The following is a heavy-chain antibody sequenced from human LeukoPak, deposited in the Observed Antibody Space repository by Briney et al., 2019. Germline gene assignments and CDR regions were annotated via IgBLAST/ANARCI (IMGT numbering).Heavy chain of an antibody. CDR3: ARTLRVWFGELPTPNFDY. V-gene: IGHV3-48*03. CDR2: NSSSGSTI. CDR1: GFTFSSYE. J-gene: IGHJ4*02. D-gene: IGHD3-10*01. Sequence: GGSLRLSCAASGFTFSSYEMNWVRQAPGKGLEWVSYNSSSGSTIYYADSVKGRFTISRDNAKNSLYLQMNSLRAEDTAVYYCARTLRVWFGELPTPNFDYWGQGTLVTVSS.